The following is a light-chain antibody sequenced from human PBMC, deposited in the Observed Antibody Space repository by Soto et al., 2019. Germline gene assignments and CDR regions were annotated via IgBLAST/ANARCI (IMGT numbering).Light chain of an antibody. Sequence: EIVMTQSPATLSVSPGERATVSCRASQSVRSNLAWYQQKPGQAPRLLIYGASTRATGIPARFSGSGSGTEFTLTISSLQSEDFAVYYCQQYNSYSEAFGQGTKVELK. V-gene: IGKV3-15*01. J-gene: IGKJ1*01. CDR3: QQYNSYSEA. CDR1: QSVRSN. CDR2: GAS.